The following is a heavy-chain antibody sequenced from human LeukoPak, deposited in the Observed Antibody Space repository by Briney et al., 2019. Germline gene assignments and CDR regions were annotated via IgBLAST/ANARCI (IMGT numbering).Heavy chain of an antibody. CDR2: ITSSGTYI. Sequence: GGSLRLSCAASGFTFSSYGMHWVRQAPGRALEWVSSITSSGTYIFYADSVKGRFTISRDNTKNSLYLQMNSLRAEDTAVYYCARDLGYSSGPNYWGQGTRVTVSS. J-gene: IGHJ4*02. CDR3: ARDLGYSSGPNY. CDR1: GFTFSSYG. D-gene: IGHD6-19*01. V-gene: IGHV3-21*01.